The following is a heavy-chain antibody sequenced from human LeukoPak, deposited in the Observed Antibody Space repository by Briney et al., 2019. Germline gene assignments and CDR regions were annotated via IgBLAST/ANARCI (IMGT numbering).Heavy chain of an antibody. D-gene: IGHD1-26*01. CDR2: ISGTGDNT. V-gene: IGHV3-23*01. CDR1: GFTFSGFA. J-gene: IGHJ6*01. Sequence: GGSLRLSCAASGFTFSGFAMSWVRRTPGKGLEWVSGISGTGDNTLYADSAKGRFTISRDNSKNTLYLEMNSLRAEDTAIYYCAKMKGHPLPKYYMDVWGQGTTVTVSS. CDR3: AKMKGHPLPKYYMDV.